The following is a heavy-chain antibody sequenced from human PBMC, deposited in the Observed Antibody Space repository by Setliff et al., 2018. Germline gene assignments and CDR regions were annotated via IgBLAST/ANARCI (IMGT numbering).Heavy chain of an antibody. D-gene: IGHD6-13*01. V-gene: IGHV4-34*01. J-gene: IGHJ6*03. CDR2: INHRGNT. CDR3: AKQGSYYYYMDV. Sequence: PSDTLSLTCAVYGGSFSDYYWSWIRQSPGKGLEWIGEINHRGNTNYNPSLKSRVTMSVDTSKNQFSLKLRSMTAADTAVYYCAKQGSYYYYMDVWGKGTTVTVSS. CDR1: GGSFSDYY.